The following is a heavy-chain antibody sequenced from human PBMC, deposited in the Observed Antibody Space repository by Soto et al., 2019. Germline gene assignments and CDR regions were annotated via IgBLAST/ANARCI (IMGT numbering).Heavy chain of an antibody. V-gene: IGHV1-69*13. J-gene: IGHJ5*02. CDR3: TTDSGVLTGSGWFDP. D-gene: IGHD3-9*01. CDR1: GGTFSSYA. CDR2: IIPIFGTA. Sequence: SVKVSCKASGGTFSSYAISWVRQAPGQGLEWMGGIIPIFGTANYAQKFQGRVTITADESTSTAYMELSSLRSEDTAVYYCTTDSGVLTGSGWFDPWGQGTLVTVSS.